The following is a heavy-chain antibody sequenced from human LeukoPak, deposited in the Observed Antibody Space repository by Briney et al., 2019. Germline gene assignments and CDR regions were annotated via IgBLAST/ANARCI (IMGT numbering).Heavy chain of an antibody. CDR1: GFTFSSYS. D-gene: IGHD3-10*01. V-gene: IGHV3-48*04. Sequence: PGGSLRLSCAASGFTFSSYSMSWIRQAPGKGLEWVSYISNSGSPTYYAHSVKGRFTISRDNPKNSLYLQMNSLRAEDTAVYCCAKYYGSGTAAWFDPWGQGTLVTVSS. CDR2: ISNSGSPT. CDR3: AKYYGSGTAAWFDP. J-gene: IGHJ5*02.